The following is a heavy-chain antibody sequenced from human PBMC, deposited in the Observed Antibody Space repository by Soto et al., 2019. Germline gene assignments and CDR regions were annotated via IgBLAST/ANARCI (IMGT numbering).Heavy chain of an antibody. CDR3: ARSYTAMDAFDI. CDR2: INPSGGST. J-gene: IGHJ3*02. Sequence: GASVKVSCKASGYTFTRYYMHWVRQAPGQGLEWMGIINPSGGSTSYAQKFQGRVTMTRDTSTSTVYMELSSLRSEDTAVYYCARSYTAMDAFDIWGQGTMVTVSS. D-gene: IGHD5-18*01. CDR1: GYTFTRYY. V-gene: IGHV1-46*01.